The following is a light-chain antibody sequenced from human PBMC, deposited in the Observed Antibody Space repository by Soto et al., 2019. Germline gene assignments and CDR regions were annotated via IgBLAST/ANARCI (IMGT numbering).Light chain of an antibody. CDR3: PQSYSTPRT. J-gene: IGKJ1*01. V-gene: IGKV1-39*01. CDR1: QSISSY. Sequence: DIQMTQSPSSLSASVGDRVTITCRASQSISSYLNWYQQKPGKAPKLLIYAASSLQRGVPSRFSGSGSGTDFTLTISSLQPEDFATYYCPQSYSTPRTFGQGTKVEIK. CDR2: AAS.